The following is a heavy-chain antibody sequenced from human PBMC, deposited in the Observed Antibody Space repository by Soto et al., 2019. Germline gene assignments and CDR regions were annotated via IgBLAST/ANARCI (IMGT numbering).Heavy chain of an antibody. V-gene: IGHV4-31*03. CDR3: ARSFGVAAAGPFVY. D-gene: IGHD6-13*01. CDR2: IYYSGNT. J-gene: IGHJ4*02. Sequence: QVQLQESGPGLVTPSQTLSLTCTVSAGSITRGGYYWGWIRQHPGKVLEWIASIYYSGNTYYNPSLKIRVTNSVDTSKNQVTLNLGSVASAGTAVYYGARSFGVAAAGPFVYWGEATLVTLSS. CDR1: AGSITRGGYY.